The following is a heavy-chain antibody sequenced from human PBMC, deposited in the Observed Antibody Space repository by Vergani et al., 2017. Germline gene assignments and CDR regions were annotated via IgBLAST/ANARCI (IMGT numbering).Heavy chain of an antibody. D-gene: IGHD6-19*01. Sequence: QVQLVESGGGVVQPGRSLRLSCAASGFTFSSYGMHWVRQAPGKGLEWVAVIWYDGSNKYYADSVKGRFTISRDNAKNSLYLQMNSLRAEDTAVYYCARVQSSGWYYYYYGMDVWGQGTTVTVSS. CDR3: ARVQSSGWYYYYYGMDV. V-gene: IGHV3-33*01. CDR2: IWYDGSNK. CDR1: GFTFSSYG. J-gene: IGHJ6*02.